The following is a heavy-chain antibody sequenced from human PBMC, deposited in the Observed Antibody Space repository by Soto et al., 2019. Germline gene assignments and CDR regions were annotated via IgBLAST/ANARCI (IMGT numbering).Heavy chain of an antibody. Sequence: QVQLRESGPGLVKPSQTLSLTCTVSGGSISSGGYYWSWIRQHPGKGLEWIGYIYYSGSTYYNPSLKSRVTISIDTSKNQFSLKLSSVTAADTAVYYCARVGCYDGSGYNAFVIWGQGTMVTVSS. CDR1: GGSISSGGYY. D-gene: IGHD3-22*01. V-gene: IGHV4-31*03. J-gene: IGHJ3*02. CDR3: ARVGCYDGSGYNAFVI. CDR2: IYYSGST.